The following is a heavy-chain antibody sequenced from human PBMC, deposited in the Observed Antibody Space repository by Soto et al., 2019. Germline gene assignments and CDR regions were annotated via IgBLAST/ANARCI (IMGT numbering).Heavy chain of an antibody. J-gene: IGHJ5*02. CDR1: GGSISTYY. D-gene: IGHD6-19*01. Sequence: PSETLSLTCTVSGGSISTYYWSWIRQPPGGTLEWIGYIYASGATTYNPSLESRVTMSVDMPNNEFSLELTSLTAADTAVYYCARGVAETDFYPWANWFDLWGQGILVTVSS. V-gene: IGHV4-59*01. CDR3: ARGVAETDFYPWANWFDL. CDR2: IYASGAT.